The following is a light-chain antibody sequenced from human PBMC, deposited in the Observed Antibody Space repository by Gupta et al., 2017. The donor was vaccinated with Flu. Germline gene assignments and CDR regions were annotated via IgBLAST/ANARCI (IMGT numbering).Light chain of an antibody. CDR3: QKYNSAPWT. CDR1: QGISNY. Sequence: PSSLSASVGDRVTITCRASQGISNYLAWYQQKPGKVPKLLIYAASTLHSGFPSRFSGRGSGTDFTLTISSLQPEDVATYYCQKYNSAPWTFGQGTKVEI. V-gene: IGKV1-27*01. J-gene: IGKJ1*01. CDR2: AAS.